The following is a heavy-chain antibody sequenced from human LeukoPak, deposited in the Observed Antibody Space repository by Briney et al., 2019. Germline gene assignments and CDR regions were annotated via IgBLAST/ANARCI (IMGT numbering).Heavy chain of an antibody. CDR1: GGSISSSSYY. V-gene: IGHV4-39*07. CDR2: IYYSGST. Sequence: SETLSLTCTVSGGSISSSSYYWGWIRQPPGKGLEWIGSIYYSGSTYYNPSLKSRVTISVDTSKNQFSLKLSSVTAADTAVYYCASGWRHWFDPWGQGTLVTASS. D-gene: IGHD2-15*01. J-gene: IGHJ5*02. CDR3: ASGWRHWFDP.